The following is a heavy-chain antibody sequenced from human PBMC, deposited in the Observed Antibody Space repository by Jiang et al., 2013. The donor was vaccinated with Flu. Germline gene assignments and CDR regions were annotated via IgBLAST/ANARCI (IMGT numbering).Heavy chain of an antibody. CDR1: GGSFSGYY. D-gene: IGHD6-19*01. CDR3: AKGQFNGENWFDP. V-gene: IGHV4-34*01. J-gene: IGHJ5*02. Sequence: LLKPSETLSLTCAVYGGSFSGYYWSWIRQPPGKGLEWIGEINHSGSTNYNPSLKSRVTISVDTSKNQFSLKLSSVTAADTAVYYCAKGQFNGENWFDPWGQGTLVTVSS. CDR2: INHSGST.